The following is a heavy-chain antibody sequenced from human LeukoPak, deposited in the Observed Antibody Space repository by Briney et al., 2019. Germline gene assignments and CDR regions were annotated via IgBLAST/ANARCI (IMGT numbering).Heavy chain of an antibody. CDR2: INWNGGST. Sequence: GGSLRLSCAASGFTLDDYGMSWVRQAPGKGVEWVSGINWNGGSTGYADSVKGRFTISRDNAKNSLYLQMNSLRAEDTALYYCARVPLAGSGSYYAPPDYWGQGTLVTVSS. CDR3: ARVPLAGSGSYYAPPDY. V-gene: IGHV3-20*04. D-gene: IGHD3-10*01. J-gene: IGHJ4*02. CDR1: GFTLDDYG.